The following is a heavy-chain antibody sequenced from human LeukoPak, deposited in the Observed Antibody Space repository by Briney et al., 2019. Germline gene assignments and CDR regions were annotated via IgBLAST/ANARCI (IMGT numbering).Heavy chain of an antibody. CDR3: ARARMITFGGVDP. V-gene: IGHV4-59*08. J-gene: IGHJ5*02. Sequence: SETLSLTCTVSGGSISSYYWSWIRQPPGKGLEWIGYIYYSGSTNYNPSLKSRVTISVDTSKNQFSLKLSSVTAADTAVYYCARARMITFGGVDPWGQGTLVTVSS. D-gene: IGHD3-16*01. CDR1: GGSISSYY. CDR2: IYYSGST.